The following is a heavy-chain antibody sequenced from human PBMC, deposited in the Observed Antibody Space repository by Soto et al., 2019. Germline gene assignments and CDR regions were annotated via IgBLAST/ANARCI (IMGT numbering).Heavy chain of an antibody. D-gene: IGHD3-10*01. V-gene: IGHV1-69*13. CDR1: GGTFSSYA. CDR2: IIPIFGTA. CDR3: ARSYGSGSYYKFYGMDV. J-gene: IGHJ6*02. Sequence: SVKVSCKASGGTFSSYAISWVRQAHGQGLEWMGGIIPIFGTANYAQKFQGRVTITADESTSTAYMELSSLRSEDTAVYYCARSYGSGSYYKFYGMDVWGQETTVTVSS.